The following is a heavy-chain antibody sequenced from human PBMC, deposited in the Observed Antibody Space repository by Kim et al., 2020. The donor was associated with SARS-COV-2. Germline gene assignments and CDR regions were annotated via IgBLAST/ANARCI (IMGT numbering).Heavy chain of an antibody. J-gene: IGHJ5*02. CDR1: GGSFSGYY. CDR2: INHSGST. CDR3: ARGGRPYYGSGMGKNWFDP. Sequence: SETLSLTCAVYGGSFSGYYWSWIRQPPGKGLEWIGEINHSGSTNYNPSLKSRVTISVDTSKNQFSLKLSSVTAADTAVYYCARGGRPYYGSGMGKNWFDPWGQGTLVTVSS. V-gene: IGHV4-34*01. D-gene: IGHD3-10*01.